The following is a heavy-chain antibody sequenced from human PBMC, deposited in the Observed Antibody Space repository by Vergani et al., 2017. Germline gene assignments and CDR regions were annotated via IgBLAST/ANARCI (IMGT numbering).Heavy chain of an antibody. J-gene: IGHJ4*02. Sequence: QITLKESGPTLIKPTQNLTLTCTFSGFSLDTGGVGVGWIRQPPGKGLEWVALIYWNDDKRYSSSLKPRLILTKDTSKSQVVLTMTNMDPVDTATYYCARIRAQLLYVDYWGQGTLVTVSS. D-gene: IGHD2-2*01. V-gene: IGHV2-5*01. CDR2: IYWNDDK. CDR1: GFSLDTGGVG. CDR3: ARIRAQLLYVDY.